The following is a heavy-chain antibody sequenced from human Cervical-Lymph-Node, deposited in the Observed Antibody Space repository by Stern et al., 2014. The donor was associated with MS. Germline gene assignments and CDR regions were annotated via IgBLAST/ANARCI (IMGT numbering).Heavy chain of an antibody. D-gene: IGHD3-16*01. CDR3: ARSGGVHGGASFES. Sequence: QVQLQESGPGLVKPSETLSLTCTVSGDSIDPYYWSWIRQPPGKGLEWIGFIHFGGSTNYRPSLRSLATISVDRSKNQFFLNLPSLTAADTAVYYCARSGGVHGGASFESWGQGTLVTVSS. CDR1: GDSIDPYY. J-gene: IGHJ4*02. CDR2: IHFGGST. V-gene: IGHV4-59*08.